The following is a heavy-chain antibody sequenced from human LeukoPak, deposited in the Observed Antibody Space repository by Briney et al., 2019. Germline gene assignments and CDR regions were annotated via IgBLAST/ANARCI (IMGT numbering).Heavy chain of an antibody. CDR2: IYIFSGST. CDR3: ARADPMYGSGSFWMSYYYMDV. J-gene: IGHJ6*03. CDR1: GGSISSGRNY. Sequence: PSQTLSLTCTVSGGSISSGRNYWTWIRQPAGKGLEWIGRIYIFSGSTNYNPSLKSRVTISVDTSKNQFSLKLTSVTAADTAVYYCARADPMYGSGSFWMSYYYMDVWGKGTTVTVSS. V-gene: IGHV4-61*02. D-gene: IGHD3-10*01.